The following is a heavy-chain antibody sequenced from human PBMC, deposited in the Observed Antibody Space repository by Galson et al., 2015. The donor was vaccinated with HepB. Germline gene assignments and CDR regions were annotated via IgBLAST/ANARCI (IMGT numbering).Heavy chain of an antibody. V-gene: IGHV3-66*03. Sequence: SLRLSCAASRFAVSNNFMSWVRRAPGKGPEWVSVIYRNGSTHYADSVKGRFTISRDNSKNTLYLQMNSLRAEDTAVYYCARDQGDDYVNYYYYHGMDVWGQGTTLTVSS. CDR3: ARDQGDDYVNYYYYHGMDV. J-gene: IGHJ6*02. CDR2: IYRNGST. CDR1: RFAVSNNF. D-gene: IGHD5-24*01.